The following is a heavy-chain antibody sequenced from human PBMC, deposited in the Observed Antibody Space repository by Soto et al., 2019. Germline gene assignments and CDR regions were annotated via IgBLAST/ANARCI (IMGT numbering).Heavy chain of an antibody. Sequence: EGSLRLSCAASGFTFSDYYMSWIRQAPGKGLEWVSYISSSGSTIYYADSVKGRFTISRENAKNSLYLQMNSLRAEDTAVYYCARDYDFWSGSSDYWGQGTLVTVSS. J-gene: IGHJ4*02. V-gene: IGHV3-11*01. CDR2: ISSSGSTI. D-gene: IGHD3-3*01. CDR3: ARDYDFWSGSSDY. CDR1: GFTFSDYY.